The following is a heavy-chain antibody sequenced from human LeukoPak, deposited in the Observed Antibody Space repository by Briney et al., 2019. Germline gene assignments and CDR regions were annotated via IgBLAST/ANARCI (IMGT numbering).Heavy chain of an antibody. J-gene: IGHJ3*02. CDR2: INPDGSEK. CDR1: GFRFGSDW. D-gene: IGHD3-16*01. V-gene: IGHV3-7*01. CDR3: ARYYDTTVGDAFDI. Sequence: PGESLRLSXAASGFRFGSDWMSWVRQAPGKGLEWVANINPDGSEKYYVDSVKGRFTISRDNGKNSLYLQLNSLRAEDTAVYYCARYYDTTVGDAFDIWGQGTMVTVSS.